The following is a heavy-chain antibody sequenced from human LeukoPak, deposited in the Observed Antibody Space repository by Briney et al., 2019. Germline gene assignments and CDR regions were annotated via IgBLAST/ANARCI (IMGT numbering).Heavy chain of an antibody. CDR3: ARDHNYAFDN. J-gene: IGHJ4*02. Sequence: GGSLRLSCTASGFPFIEYSMNWVRQAPGKGLEWISYIGIDSGNTKYADSVRGRFTISTGKAKNSLYLQMNSLRVEDTAVYYCARDHNYAFDNWGQGTLVPVAS. CDR1: GFPFIEYS. V-gene: IGHV3-48*01. CDR2: IGIDSGNT. D-gene: IGHD1-1*01.